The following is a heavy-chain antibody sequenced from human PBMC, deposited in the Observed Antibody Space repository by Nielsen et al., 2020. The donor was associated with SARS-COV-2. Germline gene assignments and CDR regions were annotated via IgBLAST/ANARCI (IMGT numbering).Heavy chain of an antibody. V-gene: IGHV5-51*01. CDR3: ARHLINYVIDY. J-gene: IGHJ4*02. D-gene: IGHD1-7*01. Sequence: GGSLRLSCKGSGYSFTSYWIGWVRQMPGKGLEWMGIIYPGDSDTRYSPSFQGQVTISADKSISTAYLQWSSLKASDTAMYYCARHLINYVIDYWGQGTLVTVSS. CDR1: GYSFTSYW. CDR2: IYPGDSDT.